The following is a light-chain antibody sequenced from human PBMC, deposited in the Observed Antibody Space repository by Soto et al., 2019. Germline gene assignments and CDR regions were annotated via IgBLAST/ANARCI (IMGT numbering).Light chain of an antibody. Sequence: VLTQPASVSGSPGQSITISCTGTSSDVGGYKYVSWYQQHPDKAPKLIIYDVTNRPSGISNRFSGSKSGNTASLTISGLQAEDDADYYCSSYTSSSSYVFGTGTKVTVL. CDR1: SSDVGGYKY. CDR2: DVT. J-gene: IGLJ1*01. V-gene: IGLV2-14*01. CDR3: SSYTSSSSYV.